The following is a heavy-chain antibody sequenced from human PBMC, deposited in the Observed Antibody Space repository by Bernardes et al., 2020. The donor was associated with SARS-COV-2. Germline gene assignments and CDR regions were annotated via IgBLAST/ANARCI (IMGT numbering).Heavy chain of an antibody. Sequence: GSLRLSCAASGFTFSSYAMSWVRQAPGKGLEWVSAISGSGGSTYYADSVKGRFTISRDNSKSMVFLQMTSLRPEDTAVYYCARETDDSTSSYFDFWGQGTLVTVSS. CDR3: ARETDDSTSSYFDF. V-gene: IGHV3-23*01. CDR1: GFTFSSYA. D-gene: IGHD6-6*01. CDR2: ISGSGGST. J-gene: IGHJ4*02.